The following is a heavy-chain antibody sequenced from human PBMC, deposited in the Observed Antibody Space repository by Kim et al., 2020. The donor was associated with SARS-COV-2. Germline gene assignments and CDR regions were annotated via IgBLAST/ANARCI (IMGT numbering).Heavy chain of an antibody. J-gene: IGHJ4*02. V-gene: IGHV3-74*01. Sequence: VRGRFTISRDNARNSLYLQMDSRRVEDTAVYYCARDLPIEPPAPASVCDSWGQGTLVTVSS. CDR3: ARDLPIEPPAPASVCDS. D-gene: IGHD2-2*01.